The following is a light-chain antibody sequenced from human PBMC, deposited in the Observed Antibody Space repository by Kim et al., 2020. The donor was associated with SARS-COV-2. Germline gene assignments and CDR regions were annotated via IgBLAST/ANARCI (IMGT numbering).Light chain of an antibody. V-gene: IGLV3-1*01. Sequence: SYELTQPPSVSVSPGQTASITCSGDKLGDKYASXYQQKPGQSPVLVIHQDTKRPSGIPERFSGSNAGNTATLTISGTQAMDEADYYCQAWDSSTAVFGGG. J-gene: IGLJ3*02. CDR3: QAWDSSTAV. CDR1: KLGDKY. CDR2: QDT.